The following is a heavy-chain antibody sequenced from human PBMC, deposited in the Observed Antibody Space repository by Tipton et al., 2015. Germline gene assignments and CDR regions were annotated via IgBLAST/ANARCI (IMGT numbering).Heavy chain of an antibody. D-gene: IGHD2-2*01. J-gene: IGHJ6*02. Sequence: TLSLTCTVSGGSISSSNYYWGWIRQPPGKGLEWIGSIYSSGTTYYNPSLKSRVTISVDTSKNQFSLKLSSVTAADTAVYYCARGYCTSTNCYSLYGMDVWGQGTTVTVSS. CDR3: ARGYCTSTNCYSLYGMDV. CDR2: IYSSGTT. V-gene: IGHV4-39*07. CDR1: GGSISSSNYY.